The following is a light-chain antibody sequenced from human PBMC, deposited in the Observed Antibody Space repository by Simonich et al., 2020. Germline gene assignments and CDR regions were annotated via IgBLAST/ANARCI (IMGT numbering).Light chain of an antibody. Sequence: EIVLTQSPATLSLSPGERATLSCRASKSVSSYLAWYQQKPGQAPRLLIYDASNRATGIPARFSGSVSGTDFTLTISSLEPEDFATYYCQQYNSYWTFGQGTKVEIK. CDR2: DAS. CDR3: QQYNSYWT. V-gene: IGKV3-11*01. CDR1: KSVSSY. J-gene: IGKJ1*01.